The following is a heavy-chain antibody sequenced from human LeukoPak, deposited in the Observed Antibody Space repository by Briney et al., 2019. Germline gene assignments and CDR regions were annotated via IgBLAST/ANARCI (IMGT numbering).Heavy chain of an antibody. CDR1: GFTFSNYA. CDR3: ARGQEYYYDSSAYSKFDY. J-gene: IGHJ4*02. CDR2: IWFDGSDK. V-gene: IGHV3-33*01. Sequence: HPRRSPRLSCAAAGFTFSNYAIHWVRQAPGKGLEWVAVIWFDGSDKYYADSVKGRFTISRDNSKNTVSLQMNSLRAEDTALYYCARGQEYYYDSSAYSKFDYWGQGTLVTVSS. D-gene: IGHD3-22*01.